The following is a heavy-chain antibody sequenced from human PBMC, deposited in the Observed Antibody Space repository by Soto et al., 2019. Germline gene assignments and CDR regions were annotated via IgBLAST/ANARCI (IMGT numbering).Heavy chain of an antibody. Sequence: EVQLVESGGDLVQPGGSLRLSCAASGFTVSSNYMSWVRQAPGKGLDWVSLPSGGGSAYYADSVKGRFTISRDTSKNTVSLQMNSLRAEDTAVYYCVRGELRPRFDSWGQGTLVTVSS. V-gene: IGHV3-66*01. CDR3: VRGELRPRFDS. CDR2: PSGGGSA. D-gene: IGHD1-26*01. J-gene: IGHJ4*02. CDR1: GFTVSSNY.